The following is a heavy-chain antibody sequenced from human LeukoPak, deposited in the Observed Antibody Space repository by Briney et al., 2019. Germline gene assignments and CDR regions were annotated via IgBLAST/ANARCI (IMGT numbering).Heavy chain of an antibody. CDR2: ISGSSGGT. D-gene: IGHD1-1*01. J-gene: IGHJ4*02. Sequence: GGSLRLSCAASGFTFSSYGMSWVRQAPGKGLEWVSSISGSSGGTYYADSVKGWFTISRDNSKDTLYLQMNSLRAEDTAVYYCAKEGRGNAVDYWGQGTLVTVSS. CDR3: AKEGRGNAVDY. CDR1: GFTFSSYG. V-gene: IGHV3-23*01.